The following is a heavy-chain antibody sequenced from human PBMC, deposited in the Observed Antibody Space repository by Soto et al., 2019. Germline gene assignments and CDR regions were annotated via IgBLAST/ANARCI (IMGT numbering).Heavy chain of an antibody. Sequence: SETLSLTCTVSGGSISGYYWSWFRQPPGKGLEWIAYIHYSGNTKYNPSLKSRVSMSKDTSKNQFSLKLSSVTAADTAVYYCARTTQGGKLDGWGQGAAVTVPS. D-gene: IGHD1-26*01. V-gene: IGHV4-59*01. CDR3: ARTTQGGKLDG. CDR2: IHYSGNT. J-gene: IGHJ6*02. CDR1: GGSISGYY.